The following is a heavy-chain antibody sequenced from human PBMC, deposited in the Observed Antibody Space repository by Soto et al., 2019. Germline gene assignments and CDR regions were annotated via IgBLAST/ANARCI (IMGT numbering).Heavy chain of an antibody. CDR3: ARDRGSGSYYSVSDYWYFDL. V-gene: IGHV1-69*06. D-gene: IGHD1-26*01. J-gene: IGHJ2*01. CDR1: GGTFSNYA. CDR2: VIPVSGTP. Sequence: QVQLVQSGAEVKKPGSSVKVSCKASGGTFSNYAICWVRQAPGQGLEWMGGVIPVSGTPKYAQKSQDRVLITADKSTSTAYMELTSLTSEDTAVYFCARDRGSGSYYSVSDYWYFDLWGRGTLVTVSS.